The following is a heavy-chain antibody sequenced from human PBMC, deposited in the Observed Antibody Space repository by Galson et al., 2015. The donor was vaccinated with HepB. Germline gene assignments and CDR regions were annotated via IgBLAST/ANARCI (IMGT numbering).Heavy chain of an antibody. D-gene: IGHD1-26*01. Sequence: SLTCTVSSDSINSSSYYWAWIRQPPGKGLELIGSVDFSGTPFYNPTLTRGVTISLDTSRNHLSLRLSSVTPADTAVYYCARQRANTWEVDSWGQGTLVSVSS. CDR2: VDFSGTP. CDR3: ARQRANTWEVDS. V-gene: IGHV4-39*01. CDR1: SDSINSSSYY. J-gene: IGHJ4*02.